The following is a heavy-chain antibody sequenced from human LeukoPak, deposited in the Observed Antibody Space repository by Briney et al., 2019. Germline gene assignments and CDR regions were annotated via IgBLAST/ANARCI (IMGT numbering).Heavy chain of an antibody. CDR3: ARRIYDCWSGYSYTNSFDY. CDR1: GYTFTSYD. Sequence: ASVKVSCKASGYTFTSYDINWVRQATGQGLEWMGWMNPNSGNTGYAQKFQGRVTMTRNTSISTAYMELSSLRSEDTAVYYCARRIYDCWSGYSYTNSFDYWGQGTLVTVSS. J-gene: IGHJ4*02. CDR2: MNPNSGNT. V-gene: IGHV1-8*01. D-gene: IGHD3-3*01.